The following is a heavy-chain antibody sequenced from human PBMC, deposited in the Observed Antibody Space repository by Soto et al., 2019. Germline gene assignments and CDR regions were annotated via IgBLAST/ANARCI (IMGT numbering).Heavy chain of an antibody. CDR2: INAGNGNT. J-gene: IGHJ6*02. Sequence: GPSVKVSCKAPGYTFTSYAMHWVRQAPGQRLEWMGWINAGNGNTKYSQKFQGRVTITRDTSASTAYMELSSLRSEDTAVYYCASRYSSMSYYGMDVWGQGTTVTVSS. CDR3: ASRYSSMSYYGMDV. V-gene: IGHV1-3*01. CDR1: GYTFTSYA. D-gene: IGHD6-13*01.